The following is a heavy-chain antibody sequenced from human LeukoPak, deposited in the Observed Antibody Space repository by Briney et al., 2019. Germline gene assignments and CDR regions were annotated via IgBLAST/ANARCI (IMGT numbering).Heavy chain of an antibody. D-gene: IGHD5-12*01. Sequence: GGSLRLSCAASGFTVSSNYMSWVRQAPGKGLEWVSVIYSGGSTYYADSVKGRFTISRDNAKNSLYLQMNSLRAEDTAVYYCARDPTQWLRYGHFDYWGQGTLVAVSS. CDR1: GFTVSSNY. CDR3: ARDPTQWLRYGHFDY. CDR2: IYSGGST. V-gene: IGHV3-53*01. J-gene: IGHJ4*02.